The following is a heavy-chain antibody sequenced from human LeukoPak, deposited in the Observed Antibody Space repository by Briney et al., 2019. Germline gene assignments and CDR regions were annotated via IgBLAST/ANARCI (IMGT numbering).Heavy chain of an antibody. CDR3: ATLYSSGWGGDY. V-gene: IGHV4-30-2*01. CDR2: IYHSGST. CDR1: GGSISSGGYS. J-gene: IGHJ4*02. Sequence: KPSETLSLTCAVSGGSISSGGYSWSWIRQPPGKGLEWIGYIYHSGSTYYNPSLKSRVTISVDRSKNQFSLKLSSVTAADTAVYYCATLYSSGWGGDYWGQGTLVTVSS. D-gene: IGHD6-19*01.